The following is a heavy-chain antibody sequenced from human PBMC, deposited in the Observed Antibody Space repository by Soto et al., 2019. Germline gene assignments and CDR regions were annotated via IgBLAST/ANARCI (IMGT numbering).Heavy chain of an antibody. CDR1: GFTFSRYW. V-gene: IGHV3-74*01. D-gene: IGHD3-22*01. CDR2: INTDGTTT. Sequence: GGSLRLSCAVSGFTFSRYWMHWVRQAPGKGLVWVSRINTDGTTTSHADSVKGRFTISRDNAKNTLYLQMNSLRAEDTAVYFCAIDFSGYSEYWGQGTLVTVSS. CDR3: AIDFSGYSEY. J-gene: IGHJ4*02.